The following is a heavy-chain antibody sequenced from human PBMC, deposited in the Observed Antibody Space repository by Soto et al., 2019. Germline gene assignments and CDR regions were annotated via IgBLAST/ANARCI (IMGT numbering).Heavy chain of an antibody. D-gene: IGHD4-4*01. CDR1: GGSFSSYA. CDR2: IIPIFGTA. Sequence: SVKVSCKASGGSFSSYAISWVRQAPGQGLEWMGGIIPIFGTANYAQKFQGRVTITADESTSTAYMELSSLRSEDTAVYYCARPDGPLYSNYHYYYGMDVWGQGTTVTVSS. CDR3: ARPDGPLYSNYHYYYGMDV. V-gene: IGHV1-69*13. J-gene: IGHJ6*02.